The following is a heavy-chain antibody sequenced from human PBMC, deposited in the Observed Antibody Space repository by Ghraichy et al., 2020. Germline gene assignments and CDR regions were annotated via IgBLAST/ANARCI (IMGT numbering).Heavy chain of an antibody. J-gene: IGHJ3*02. CDR1: GFTFTSYA. Sequence: PGGSLRLSCAASGFTFTSYAMSWVRQAPGKGLEWVSGISTSGGSTYYADSVKGRFTISRDNSKNTLYLQINSLRADDTALYYCAKDNDAYTPMDHTAFDIWGQGTMVTVSS. CDR3: AKDNDAYTPMDHTAFDI. V-gene: IGHV3-23*01. D-gene: IGHD5-18*01. CDR2: ISTSGGST.